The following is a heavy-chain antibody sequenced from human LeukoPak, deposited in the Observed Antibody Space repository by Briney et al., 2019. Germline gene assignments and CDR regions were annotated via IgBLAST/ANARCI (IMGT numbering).Heavy chain of an antibody. V-gene: IGHV3-23*01. CDR3: AKCGRSSACYTSLDY. CDR2: ISGSGTGP. Sequence: PGGPLRLSCAASGLTFSNYDMTWDRQAPGQGLELFLAISGSGTGPYYADYVRGRFTISRDNSKNTLYMQMNSLRAEDTAVYSCAKCGRSSACYTSLDYWGQGTLVTVS. CDR1: GLTFSNYD. D-gene: IGHD2-2*02. J-gene: IGHJ4*02.